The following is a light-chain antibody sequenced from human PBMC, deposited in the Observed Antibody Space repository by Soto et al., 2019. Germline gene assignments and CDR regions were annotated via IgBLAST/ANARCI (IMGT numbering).Light chain of an antibody. CDR3: QDYGTSWT. V-gene: IGKV1-5*03. Sequence: DIQMTQSPSTLSGSVGDRVTITCRASQTISSWLAWYQQKPGKAPKLLIYKASTLKSGVPSRFSGSGSGTEFTLTISSLQSEDFAVYYCQDYGTSWTFGQGTKVDIK. CDR2: KAS. J-gene: IGKJ1*01. CDR1: QTISSW.